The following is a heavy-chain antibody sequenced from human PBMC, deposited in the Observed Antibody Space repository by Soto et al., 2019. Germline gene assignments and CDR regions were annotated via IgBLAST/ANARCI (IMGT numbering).Heavy chain of an antibody. J-gene: IGHJ6*02. D-gene: IGHD4-4*01. CDR3: ARAPMTTGYYYYYGMDV. CDR2: IYHSGST. V-gene: IGHV4-30-2*01. CDR1: GGSISSGGYS. Sequence: QLQLQESGSGLVKPSQTLSLTCAVSGGSISSGGYSWSWIRQPPGKGLEWIGYIYHSGSTYYNPSLKSRVTISVDRSKNQFSLKLSSVTAADTAVYYCARAPMTTGYYYYYGMDVWGQGTTVTVSS.